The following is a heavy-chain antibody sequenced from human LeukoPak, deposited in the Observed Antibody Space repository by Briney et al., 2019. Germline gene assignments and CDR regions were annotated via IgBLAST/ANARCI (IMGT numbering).Heavy chain of an antibody. CDR1: GGSFSGYY. CDR3: AREVGGRDY. V-gene: IGHV4-34*01. J-gene: IGHJ4*02. D-gene: IGHD6-19*01. Sequence: PSEILSLTCAVYGGSFSGYYWSWIRQPPGKGLEWIGETNHSGSTNYNPSLKSRVTISVDTSKNQFSLKLSSVTAADTAVYYCAREVGGRDYWGQGTLVTVSS. CDR2: TNHSGST.